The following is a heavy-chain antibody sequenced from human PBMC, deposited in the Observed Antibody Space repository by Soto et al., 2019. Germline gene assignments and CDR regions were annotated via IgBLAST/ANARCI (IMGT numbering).Heavy chain of an antibody. CDR2: IIRILGIA. D-gene: IGHD3-10*01. CDR3: ARDPSRGAGEYYYYYYGMDV. J-gene: IGHJ6*02. V-gene: IGHV1-69*08. CDR1: GGTFSSYT. Sequence: QVQLVQSGAEVKKPGSSVKVSCKASGGTFSSYTISWVRQAPGQGLEWMGRIIRILGIANYAQKFQGRVTRTADKSTSTAVMELSSLRSEDTAVYYCARDPSRGAGEYYYYYYGMDVWGQGTTVTVSS.